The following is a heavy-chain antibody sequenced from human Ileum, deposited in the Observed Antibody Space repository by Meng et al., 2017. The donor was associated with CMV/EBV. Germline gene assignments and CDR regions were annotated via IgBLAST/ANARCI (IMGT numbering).Heavy chain of an antibody. J-gene: IGHJ4*02. Sequence: GGSLRLSCATSGFTFSSDWMHWVRQVPGKGLVWVSRIRNDGRTKNYADSVKGRFTVSRDNAKNILYLQMNSLRAEDTSLYYCTRGQYGKYGCFDYWGQGALVTVSS. CDR1: GFTFSSDW. CDR2: IRNDGRTK. V-gene: IGHV3-74*01. D-gene: IGHD3-10*01. CDR3: TRGQYGKYGCFDY.